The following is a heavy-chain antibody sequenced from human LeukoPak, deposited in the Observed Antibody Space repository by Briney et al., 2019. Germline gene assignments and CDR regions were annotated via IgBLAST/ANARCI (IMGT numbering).Heavy chain of an antibody. CDR1: GFTFSSYA. V-gene: IGHV3-23*01. CDR3: ATTSSSWYSGLYGGLFY. D-gene: IGHD6-13*01. J-gene: IGHJ4*02. CDR2: ISGSGGST. Sequence: GGSLRLSCAASGFTFSSYAMSWVRQAPGKGLEWVSAISGSGGSTYYADSVKGRFTISRDNSKNTLYLQMNSLRAEDTAVYYCATTSSSWYSGLYGGLFYWGQGTLVTVSP.